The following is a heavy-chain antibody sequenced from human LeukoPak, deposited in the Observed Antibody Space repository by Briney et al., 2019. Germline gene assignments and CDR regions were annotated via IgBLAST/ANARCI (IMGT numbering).Heavy chain of an antibody. CDR3: ARCPYSGRSFDI. D-gene: IGHD1-26*01. J-gene: IGHJ3*02. V-gene: IGHV3-48*03. Sequence: GGSLRLSCVASGFIFSNYEMNWVRQAPGKGLEWISFITSSGSPIYYADSVKGRFTISRDNARNSLYLQMNSLTAEDTAIYYCARCPYSGRSFDIWGQGTMVTVSS. CDR2: ITSSGSPI. CDR1: GFIFSNYE.